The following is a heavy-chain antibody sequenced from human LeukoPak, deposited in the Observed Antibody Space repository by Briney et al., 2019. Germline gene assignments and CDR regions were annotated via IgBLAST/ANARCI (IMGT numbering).Heavy chain of an antibody. CDR3: AREKRHGGIAAAFAVFGSQPLDY. Sequence: SETLSLTCTVSGYSISSGYYWGWIRPPPGKGREWIGIIYHSGSTYYNPSLKSRVTISVDTTKNQFSLKLSSVTAADTAVYYCAREKRHGGIAAAFAVFGSQPLDYWGQGTLVTVSS. CDR2: IYHSGST. V-gene: IGHV4-38-2*02. J-gene: IGHJ4*02. D-gene: IGHD6-13*01. CDR1: GYSISSGYY.